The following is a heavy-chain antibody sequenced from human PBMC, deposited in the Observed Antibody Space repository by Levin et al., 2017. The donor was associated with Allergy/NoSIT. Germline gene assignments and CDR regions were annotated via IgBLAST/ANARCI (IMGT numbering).Heavy chain of an antibody. CDR1: GFTFSSYG. CDR3: ARGPGSYYFGTMAFDY. J-gene: IGHJ4*02. Sequence: SCAASGFTFSSYGMHWVRQAPGKGLEWVAVISYDGSNKYYADSVKGRFTISRDNSKNTLYLQMNSLRAEDTAVYYCARGPGSYYFGTMAFDYWGQGTLVTVSS. V-gene: IGHV3-30*03. D-gene: IGHD1-26*01. CDR2: ISYDGSNK.